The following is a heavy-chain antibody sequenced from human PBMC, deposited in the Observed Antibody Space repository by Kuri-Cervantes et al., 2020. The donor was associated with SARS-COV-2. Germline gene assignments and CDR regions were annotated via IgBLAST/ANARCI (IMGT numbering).Heavy chain of an antibody. V-gene: IGHV3-43*01. CDR3: ARDLSDSCTPPHDP. Sequence: GESLKISCAASGFTFDDYTMHWVRQAPGKGLEWVSLISWDGGSTYYADSVKGRFTIPRDNSKNSLYLQMNSLRAEDTALYYCARDLSDSCTPPHDPWGQGTLVTVSS. J-gene: IGHJ5*02. CDR2: ISWDGGST. D-gene: IGHD2-2*01. CDR1: GFTFDDYT.